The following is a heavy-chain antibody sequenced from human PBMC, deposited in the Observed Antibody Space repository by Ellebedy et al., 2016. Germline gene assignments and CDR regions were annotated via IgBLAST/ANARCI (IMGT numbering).Heavy chain of an antibody. CDR3: ARGGMLYCSSTYCVDY. D-gene: IGHD2-2*01. CDR1: GFTFSSYW. V-gene: IGHV3-74*01. CDR2: INSDGSDT. Sequence: GESLKISXAASGFTFSSYWMYWVRQAPGKGLVWVSRINSDGSDTNYADSIKGRFTISRDNAKNSVYLQMNSLRGEDTALYYCARGGMLYCSSTYCVDYWGQGTLVTVSS. J-gene: IGHJ4*02.